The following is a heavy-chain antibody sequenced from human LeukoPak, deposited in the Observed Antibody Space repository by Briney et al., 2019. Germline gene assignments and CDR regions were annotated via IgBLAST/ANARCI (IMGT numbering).Heavy chain of an antibody. CDR1: GYTFTAYY. Sequence: EASVKVSCTASGYTFTAYYMHWVRQAPGQGLEWMGWINPNSGGTNYAQKFQGRVTMTRDTSISTAYMELSRLRSDDTAVYYCARDYYDSSGFGAFDIWGQGTMVTVSS. CDR2: INPNSGGT. D-gene: IGHD3-22*01. J-gene: IGHJ3*02. CDR3: ARDYYDSSGFGAFDI. V-gene: IGHV1-2*02.